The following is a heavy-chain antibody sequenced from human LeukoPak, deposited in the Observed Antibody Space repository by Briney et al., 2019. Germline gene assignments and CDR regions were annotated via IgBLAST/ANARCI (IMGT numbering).Heavy chain of an antibody. CDR1: GYTFTDYY. V-gene: IGHV1-2*02. CDR3: ARGEYVISGYRNDAFDF. Sequence: GASVKVPCKPSGYTFTDYYLHWVRQAPRQRLEWMGWINPNSGATKYAQNFQGRVTMTRDTSISTAYMELSRLRSDDTAVYYCARGEYVISGYRNDAFDFWGQGTMVTVSS. J-gene: IGHJ3*01. CDR2: INPNSGAT. D-gene: IGHD3-22*01.